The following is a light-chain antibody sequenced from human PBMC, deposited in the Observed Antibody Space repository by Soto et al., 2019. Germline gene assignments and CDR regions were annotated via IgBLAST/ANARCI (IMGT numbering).Light chain of an antibody. CDR1: QSISNW. Sequence: DIQMTQSPSTLPASVGDRVTITCRPSQSISNWLAWNPQKPGTASRVRIYHASNLQSGVPSRFSGSEYGTEFTLTTSSLQPDDFATDYCQQYNSYSFGQGTKVDIK. CDR2: HAS. CDR3: QQYNSYS. V-gene: IGKV1-5*01. J-gene: IGKJ1*01.